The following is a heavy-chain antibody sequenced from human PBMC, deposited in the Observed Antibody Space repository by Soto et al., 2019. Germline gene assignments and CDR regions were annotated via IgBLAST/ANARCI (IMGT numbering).Heavy chain of an antibody. V-gene: IGHV4-61*08. CDR1: GGSISSGDYY. J-gene: IGHJ4*02. Sequence: PSETLSLTCTVSGGSISSGDYYWSWIRQPPGKGLEWIGYIYYSGSINYNPSLKSRVTMSVDTSKNQFSLKLSSVTAADTAVYYCARESRDGQNNFDYWGQGTQVTVSS. CDR3: ARESRDGQNNFDY. CDR2: IYYSGSI.